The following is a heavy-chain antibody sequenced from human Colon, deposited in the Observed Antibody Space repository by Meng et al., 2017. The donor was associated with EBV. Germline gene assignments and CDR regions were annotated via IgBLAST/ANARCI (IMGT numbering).Heavy chain of an antibody. J-gene: IGHJ4*02. V-gene: IGHV4-30-4*01. CDR2: TYNGWST. Sequence: VPLPGAGPGLVKPSETLSLTCTVPGASVDSGSYHWSWVRQPPGKGLECIGYTYNGWSTYYNPSLKSRVSMSVDTSKNQFSLRLSSVTAADTAVYYCARVGAYCGGDCYHPRWGQGTLVTVSS. D-gene: IGHD2-21*02. CDR1: GASVDSGSYH. CDR3: ARVGAYCGGDCYHPR.